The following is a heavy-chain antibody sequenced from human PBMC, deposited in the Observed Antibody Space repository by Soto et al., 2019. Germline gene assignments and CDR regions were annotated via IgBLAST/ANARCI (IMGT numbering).Heavy chain of an antibody. CDR2: IVPMFGTT. CDR3: ARDLADVHLWDAFDV. V-gene: IGHV1-69*13. CDR1: GDTFNSYG. Sequence: SVKVSCKAPGDTFNSYGISWVRQAPAQGLEWMGGIVPMFGTTNLALKFEDGVTITADELTTTVYMEIRGLTSEDTAVYYCARDLADVHLWDAFDVWGQGTRVTVSS. D-gene: IGHD6-13*01. J-gene: IGHJ3*01.